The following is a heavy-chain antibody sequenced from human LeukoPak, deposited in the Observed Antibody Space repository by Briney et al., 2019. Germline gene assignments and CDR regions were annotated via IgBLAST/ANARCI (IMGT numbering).Heavy chain of an antibody. CDR1: GFTFSSYW. D-gene: IGHD3-22*01. CDR3: ARAPSEIGGYYPEYFRH. J-gene: IGHJ1*01. V-gene: IGHV3-74*01. CDR2: IKSDGST. Sequence: GGSLRLSCAASGFTFSSYWMHWVRQAPGKGLVWVSRIKSDGSTRYADSAKGRFTISRDNAKNTVSLQMNSLRAEDTGVYYCARAPSEIGGYYPEYFRHWGQGTLVTVSP.